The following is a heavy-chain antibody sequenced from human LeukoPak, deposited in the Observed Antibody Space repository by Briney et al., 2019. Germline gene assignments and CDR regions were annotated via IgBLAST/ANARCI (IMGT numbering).Heavy chain of an antibody. J-gene: IGHJ5*02. CDR1: GFTVSGNY. CDR2: IYSGGST. CDR3: AKDRPYITSWYGCSTP. V-gene: IGHV3-53*01. D-gene: IGHD6-13*01. Sequence: GGSLRLSCAVSGFTVSGNYMSWVRQAPGKGLEWVSVIYSGGSTYYADSVKGRFTISRDSSRSTLYLQMHSLRAEDTAVYYCAKDRPYITSWYGCSTPWGQGTLVIVSS.